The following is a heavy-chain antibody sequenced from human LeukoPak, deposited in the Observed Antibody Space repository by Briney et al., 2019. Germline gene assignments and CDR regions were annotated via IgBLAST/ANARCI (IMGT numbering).Heavy chain of an antibody. D-gene: IGHD2-2*01. J-gene: IGHJ5*02. V-gene: IGHV1-18*04. CDR2: ISAYNGNT. CDR3: ARGEIDCSSTSCSLVS. CDR1: GYTFTSYA. Sequence: ASAKVCCKASGYTFTSYAISWVRQAPGQGLEWMGWISAYNGNTNYAQKLQGRVTMTTDTSTSTAYMELRSLRSDDTAVYYCARGEIDCSSTSCSLVSWGQGTLVTVPS.